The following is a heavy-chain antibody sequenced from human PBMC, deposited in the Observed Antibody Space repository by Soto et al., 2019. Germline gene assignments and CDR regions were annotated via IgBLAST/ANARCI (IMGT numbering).Heavy chain of an antibody. CDR1: GFTFSNAW. Sequence: EVQLLESGGGLVKPGGSLRLSCAASGFTFSNAWMKWVRQAPGKGLEWVGRIKSNTDGGTTDYPAPVTGRFTVSRDDSKNTLYLHMDRLKTEDTAVYYRAMCSGRGRTACLGIIDIWGQGTMVTVSS. J-gene: IGHJ3*02. CDR3: AMCSGRGRTACLGIIDI. CDR2: IKSNTDGGTT. D-gene: IGHD2-2*01. V-gene: IGHV3-15*01.